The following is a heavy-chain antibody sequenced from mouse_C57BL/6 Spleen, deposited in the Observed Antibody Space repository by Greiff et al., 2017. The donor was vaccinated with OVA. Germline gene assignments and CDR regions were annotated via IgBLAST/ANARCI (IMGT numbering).Heavy chain of an antibody. CDR3: ARRVGYYWYFDV. V-gene: IGHV2-2*01. CDR2: IWSGGST. D-gene: IGHD2-2*01. CDR1: GFSLTSYG. Sequence: VQLKQSGPGLVQPSQSLSITCTVSGFSLTSYGVHWVRQAPGKGLEWLGVIWSGGSTAYYAAFISSLCISKDNSNSHVFCKMNSLQADDTAIYYCARRVGYYWYFDVWGTGTTVTVS. J-gene: IGHJ1*03.